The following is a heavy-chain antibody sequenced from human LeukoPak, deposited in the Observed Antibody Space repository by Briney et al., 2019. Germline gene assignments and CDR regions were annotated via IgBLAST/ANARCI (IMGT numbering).Heavy chain of an antibody. V-gene: IGHV4-59*08. CDR3: ATQGIIVGANNWFDP. D-gene: IGHD1-26*01. CDR1: GGSISSYY. CDR2: IYYSGST. J-gene: IGHJ5*02. Sequence: SETLSLICTVSGGSISSYYWSWIRQPPGKGLEWIGYIYYSGSTNYNPSLKSRVTISVDTSKNQFSLKLSSVTAADTAVYYCATQGIIVGANNWFDPWGQGTLVTVSS.